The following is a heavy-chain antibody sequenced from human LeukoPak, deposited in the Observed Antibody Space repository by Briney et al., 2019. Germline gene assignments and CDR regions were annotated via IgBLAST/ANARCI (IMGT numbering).Heavy chain of an antibody. CDR3: ASQMDPTVTTDY. V-gene: IGHV3-21*01. D-gene: IGHD4-17*01. Sequence: GGSLRLSCAASGFTFSSYSMNWVRQAPGKGLEWVSSISSSSSYIYYADSVKGRFTISRDNAKNSLYLQMNSLRAEDTAVYYCASQMDPTVTTDYWGQGTLVTVSS. J-gene: IGHJ4*02. CDR2: ISSSSSYI. CDR1: GFTFSSYS.